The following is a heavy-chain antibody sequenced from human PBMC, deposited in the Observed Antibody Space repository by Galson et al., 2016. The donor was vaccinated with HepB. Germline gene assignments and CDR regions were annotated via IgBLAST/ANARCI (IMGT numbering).Heavy chain of an antibody. J-gene: IGHJ4*02. CDR1: GFIFSGYA. CDR3: ARPYDSAGNDCGY. CDR2: ISSDGRNE. V-gene: IGHV3-30*03. D-gene: IGHD3-22*01. Sequence: SLRLSCAASGFIFSGYAMHWVRQGPGKGLEWVALISSDGRNEHYGDSVKGRFTISRDNSKNTLNLHMNNLRIEDTAVYYCARPYDSAGNDCGYWGQGTLLTVSS.